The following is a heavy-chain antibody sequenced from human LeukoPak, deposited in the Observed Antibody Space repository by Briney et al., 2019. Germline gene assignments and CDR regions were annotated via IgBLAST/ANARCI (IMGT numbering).Heavy chain of an antibody. CDR2: ISNSGNSA. V-gene: IGHV3-11*01. CDR3: ARTSGGDY. Sequence: GGSLRLSCAASGFTFSDYYMSWIRQAPGTGPEWVSYISNSGNSAYYADSVEGRFTISRDNANNSLFLQMNDLRADDTAVYYCARTSGGDYWGQGTLVTVSS. J-gene: IGHJ4*02. D-gene: IGHD3-10*01. CDR1: GFTFSDYY.